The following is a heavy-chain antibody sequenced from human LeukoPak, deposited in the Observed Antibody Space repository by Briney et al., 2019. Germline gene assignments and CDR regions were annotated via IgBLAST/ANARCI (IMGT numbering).Heavy chain of an antibody. CDR2: ISPYSGNT. Sequence: ASVKVSCKAIGYSFTSYGITWLRQAPGQGLECMGWISPYSGNTDYAQKLQGRVTMTTDRSTTTAYMELRSLGFDDTAVYYCARTSGVSVAGSPYYFDFWGQGTLITVSS. D-gene: IGHD6-13*01. V-gene: IGHV1-18*01. J-gene: IGHJ4*02. CDR3: ARTSGVSVAGSPYYFDF. CDR1: GYSFTSYG.